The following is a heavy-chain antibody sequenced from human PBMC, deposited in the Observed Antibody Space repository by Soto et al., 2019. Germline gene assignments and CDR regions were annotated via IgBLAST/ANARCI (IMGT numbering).Heavy chain of an antibody. CDR3: ARTYYYGSGSFWFDP. CDR2: IYHSGST. Sequence: SETLSLTCAVSGGSISSSEWWSWVRQPPGKGLEWIGEIYHSGSTNYNPSLKSRVTISIDKSKNQFSLKLSSVTAADTAVYYCARTYYYGSGSFWFDPWGQGTLVTVSS. J-gene: IGHJ5*02. V-gene: IGHV4-4*02. D-gene: IGHD3-10*01. CDR1: GGSISSSEW.